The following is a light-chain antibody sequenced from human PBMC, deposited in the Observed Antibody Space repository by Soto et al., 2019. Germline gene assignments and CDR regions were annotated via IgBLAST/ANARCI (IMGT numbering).Light chain of an antibody. Sequence: DIQMTQSPSSLSASVGDRVTINCRASQSISSYLNWYQQKPGKAPKLLIYAASSLQSGVPSRFSGSGSGTDFTLTISSLQPEDFATYYCQQSYSTLRTFGQGTKVEIK. CDR1: QSISSY. CDR3: QQSYSTLRT. V-gene: IGKV1-39*01. CDR2: AAS. J-gene: IGKJ1*01.